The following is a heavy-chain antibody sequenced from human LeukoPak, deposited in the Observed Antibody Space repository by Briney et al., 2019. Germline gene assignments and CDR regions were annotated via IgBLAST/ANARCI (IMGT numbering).Heavy chain of an antibody. CDR3: ARDSGSYYFDY. CDR1: GFSFSNYA. CDR2: VSLDGSNK. V-gene: IGHV3-33*08. D-gene: IGHD3-10*01. J-gene: IGHJ4*02. Sequence: GGSLRLSCAASGFSFSNYAMHWVRQAPGKGREWVAVVSLDGSNKYYADFVKGRFTISRDNAKNTLYLQMNSLRAEDTAVYYCARDSGSYYFDYWGQGILVTVSS.